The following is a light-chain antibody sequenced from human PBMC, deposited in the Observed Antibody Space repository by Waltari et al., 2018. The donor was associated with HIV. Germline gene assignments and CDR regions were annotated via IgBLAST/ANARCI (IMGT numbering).Light chain of an antibody. CDR3: QSYDSSLSGYV. V-gene: IGLV1-40*01. CDR1: SSHIGADYA. J-gene: IGLJ1*01. Sequence: QSVLTQPPSLSGAQAQRATISSPCSSSHIGADYALHWYQQLPGIAPKLLIHCNNNRPSGVPDRFSGSKSGTSASLAITGLQAEDEAVYSCQSYDSSLSGYVFGTGTKVTV. CDR2: CNN.